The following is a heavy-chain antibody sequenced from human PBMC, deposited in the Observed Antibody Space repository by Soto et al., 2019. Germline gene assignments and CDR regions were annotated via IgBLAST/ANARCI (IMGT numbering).Heavy chain of an antibody. D-gene: IGHD4-17*01. CDR3: ARVLVDGDYEVGWYFDL. J-gene: IGHJ2*01. Sequence: QVQLQESGPGLVKPSETLSLTCTVSGGSISSYYWSWIRQPPGKGLEWIGYIYYSGSTNYNPSLKSRVTISVDTSKHQFSLKLSSVTAADTAVYYCARVLVDGDYEVGWYFDLWGRGTLVTVSS. CDR1: GGSISSYY. V-gene: IGHV4-59*01. CDR2: IYYSGST.